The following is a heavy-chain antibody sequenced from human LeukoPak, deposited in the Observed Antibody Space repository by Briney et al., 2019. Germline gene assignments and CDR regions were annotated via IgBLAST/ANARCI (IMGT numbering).Heavy chain of an antibody. CDR3: ARSSNPGPVTDAFDI. V-gene: IGHV1-69*13. J-gene: IGHJ3*02. D-gene: IGHD4-17*01. CDR1: GGTFSSYA. Sequence: SVKVSCKASGGTFSSYAISWVRQAPGQGLEWMGGIIPIFGTANYAQKFQGRVTITADESTSTAYMELSSLRSEDTAVYYCARSSNPGPVTDAFDIWGQGTMVTVSS. CDR2: IIPIFGTA.